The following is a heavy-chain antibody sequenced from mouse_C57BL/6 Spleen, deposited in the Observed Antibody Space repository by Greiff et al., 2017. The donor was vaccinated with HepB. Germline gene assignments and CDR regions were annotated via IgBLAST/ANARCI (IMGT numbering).Heavy chain of an antibody. CDR2: ISSGSSTI. CDR1: GFTFSDYG. CDR3: ARTYYYGGSYVGY. J-gene: IGHJ2*01. Sequence: EVQLQESGGGLVKPGGSLKLSCAASGFTFSDYGMHWVRQAPEKGLEWVAYISSGSSTIYYADTVKGRFTISRDNAKNTLFLQMTSLRSEDTAMYYCARTYYYGGSYVGYWGQGTTLTVSS. V-gene: IGHV5-17*01. D-gene: IGHD1-1*01.